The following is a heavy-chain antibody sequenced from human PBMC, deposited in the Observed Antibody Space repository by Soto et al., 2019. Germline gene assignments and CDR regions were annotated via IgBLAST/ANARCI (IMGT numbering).Heavy chain of an antibody. CDR2: ISYDGSNK. CDR3: ARDRGYSGYDLYYYGMDV. CDR1: GFTFSSYA. J-gene: IGHJ6*02. D-gene: IGHD5-12*01. V-gene: IGHV3-30-3*01. Sequence: QVQLVESGGGVVQPGRSLRLSCAASGFTFSSYAMHWVRQAPGKGLEWVAVISYDGSNKYYADSVKGRFTISRDNSKNTLYLQRNSLRAEDTAVYYCARDRGYSGYDLYYYGMDVWGQGTTVTVSS.